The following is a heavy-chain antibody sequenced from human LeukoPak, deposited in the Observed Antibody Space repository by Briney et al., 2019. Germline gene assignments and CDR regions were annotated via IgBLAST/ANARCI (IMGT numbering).Heavy chain of an antibody. Sequence: SETLSLTCTVSGGSFSSGSYYWSWIRQPPGKGLEWIGYIYYSGSTNYNPSLKSRVTISVDTSKNQFSLKLSSVTAADTAVYYCARDPLKGWFDPWGQGTLVTVSS. V-gene: IGHV4-61*01. CDR3: ARDPLKGWFDP. J-gene: IGHJ5*02. CDR1: GGSFSSGSYY. CDR2: IYYSGST.